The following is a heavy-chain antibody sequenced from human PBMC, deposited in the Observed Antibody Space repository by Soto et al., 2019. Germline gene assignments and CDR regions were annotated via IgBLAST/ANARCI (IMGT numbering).Heavy chain of an antibody. CDR2: ISGYNGQT. Sequence: QVQLVQSGPEVKKPGASVQVSCKASAYTFTTYGISWVRQAPGQGLEWMGWISGYNGQTKYAQKYRGRVTITTDTATSTAYMELRSLRSDDTSMYYCARDWRQELCVEGLNAMDVWGQGTTGTVSS. CDR1: AYTFTTYG. J-gene: IGHJ6*01. V-gene: IGHV1-18*01. CDR3: ARDWRQELCVEGLNAMDV. D-gene: IGHD5-18*01.